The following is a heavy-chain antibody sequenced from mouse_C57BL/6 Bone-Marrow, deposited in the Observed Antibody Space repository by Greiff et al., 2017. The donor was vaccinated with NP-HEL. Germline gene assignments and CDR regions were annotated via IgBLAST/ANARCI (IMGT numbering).Heavy chain of an antibody. V-gene: IGHV1-64*01. CDR3: ARPNRDYAMDY. J-gene: IGHJ4*01. Sequence: VQLQQPGAELVKPGASVKLSCKASGYTFTSYWMHWVKQRPGQGLEWIGMIHPNSGSTNYNEKFKSKATLTVDKSSSTAYMQLSSLTSEDSAVYYCARPNRDYAMDYWGQGTSVTVSS. CDR1: GYTFTSYW. D-gene: IGHD6-1*01. CDR2: IHPNSGST.